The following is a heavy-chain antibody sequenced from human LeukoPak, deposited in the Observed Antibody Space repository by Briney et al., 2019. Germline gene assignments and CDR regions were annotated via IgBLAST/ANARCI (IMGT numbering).Heavy chain of an antibody. J-gene: IGHJ4*02. V-gene: IGHV3-23*01. CDR1: GFTFSSYW. CDR3: AKRSQWLVSPPDY. Sequence: GGSLRLSCAASGFTFSSYWMSWVRQAPGKGLEWVSAISGSGGSTYYADSVKGRFTISRDNSKNTLYLQMNSLRAEDTAVYYCAKRSQWLVSPPDYWGQGTLVTVSS. CDR2: ISGSGGST. D-gene: IGHD6-19*01.